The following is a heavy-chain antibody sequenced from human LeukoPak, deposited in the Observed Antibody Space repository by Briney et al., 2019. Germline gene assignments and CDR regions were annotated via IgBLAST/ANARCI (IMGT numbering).Heavy chain of an antibody. V-gene: IGHV3-23*01. CDR3: AKEREDDGYTCTDY. CDR1: RFIFDDYS. Sequence: PGGSLRLSCAASRFIFDDYSMHCVRQAPGKGLEGVSAISGSGGSTYYADSVKGRFTISRDNSKNTLYLQMNSLRAEDTAVYYCAKEREDDGYTCTDYWGQGTLVTVSS. J-gene: IGHJ4*02. CDR2: ISGSGGST. D-gene: IGHD5-24*01.